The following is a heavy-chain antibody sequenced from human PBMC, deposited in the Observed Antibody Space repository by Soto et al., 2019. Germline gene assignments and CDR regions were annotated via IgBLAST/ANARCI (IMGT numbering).Heavy chain of an antibody. J-gene: IGHJ4*02. CDR1: GLTFSSYA. V-gene: IGHV3-23*01. D-gene: IGHD3-22*01. Sequence: PVGSLRLCCAASGLTFSSYAMSWVRQAPGKGLEWVSAISGSGGSTYYADSVKGRFTISRDNSKNTLYLQMNSLRAEDTAVYYCAKIPGSMIVVVISWAQGTLVTVSS. CDR3: AKIPGSMIVVVIS. CDR2: ISGSGGST.